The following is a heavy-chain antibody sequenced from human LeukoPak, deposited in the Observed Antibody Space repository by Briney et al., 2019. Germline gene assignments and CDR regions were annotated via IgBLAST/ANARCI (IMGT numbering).Heavy chain of an antibody. Sequence: ASVKVSCKASGYTFTSYDINWVRQATGQGLEWMGWMNPNSGNTNYAQKLQGRVTMTTGTSTSTAYMELRSLRSDDTAVYYCARDVSDYYDSSGYEPEYFQHWGQGTLVTVSS. J-gene: IGHJ1*01. CDR1: GYTFTSYD. CDR3: ARDVSDYYDSSGYEPEYFQH. V-gene: IGHV1-18*01. D-gene: IGHD3-22*01. CDR2: MNPNSGNT.